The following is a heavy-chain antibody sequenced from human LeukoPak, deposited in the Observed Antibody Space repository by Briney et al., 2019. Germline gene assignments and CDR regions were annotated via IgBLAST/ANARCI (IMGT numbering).Heavy chain of an antibody. Sequence: ASVKVSCKASGGTFSSYAISWVRQAPGQGLEWMGRIIPILGIANYAQKFQGRVTITADKSTSTAYMELSSLRSEDTAVYYCARLSGVNYGSGSYLYWGQGTLVTVSS. CDR1: GGTFSSYA. D-gene: IGHD3-10*01. J-gene: IGHJ4*02. V-gene: IGHV1-69*04. CDR2: IIPILGIA. CDR3: ARLSGVNYGSGSYLY.